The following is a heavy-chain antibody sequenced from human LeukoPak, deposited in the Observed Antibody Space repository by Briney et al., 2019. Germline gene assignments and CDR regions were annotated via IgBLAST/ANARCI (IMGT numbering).Heavy chain of an antibody. CDR2: IIPIFGTA. Sequence: ASVKVSCKSSGYTFTRHYLHWVRQAPGQGLEWMGGIIPIFGTANYAQKFQGRVTMTTDTSTSTAYMELRSLRSDDTAVYYCARDLNYYDSSGYLLGAFDIWGQGTMVTVSS. D-gene: IGHD3-22*01. V-gene: IGHV1-46*01. CDR3: ARDLNYYDSSGYLLGAFDI. CDR1: GYTFTRHY. J-gene: IGHJ3*02.